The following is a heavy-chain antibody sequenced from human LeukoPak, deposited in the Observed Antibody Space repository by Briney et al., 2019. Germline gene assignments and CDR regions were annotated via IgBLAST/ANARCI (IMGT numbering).Heavy chain of an antibody. V-gene: IGHV1-69-2*01. CDR3: ARDHEERGPYLDL. CDR2: IDPVDGET. J-gene: IGHJ4*02. CDR1: GYPCSDYY. D-gene: IGHD3-10*01. Sequence: ASVKVSCKASGYPCSDYYIHWVQEAPGKGLEWMGRIDPVDGETTYAESFQGRVTFTADRSTYTIYMELNSLTFADRAVYYCARDHEERGPYLDLWGQGTQVIVSS.